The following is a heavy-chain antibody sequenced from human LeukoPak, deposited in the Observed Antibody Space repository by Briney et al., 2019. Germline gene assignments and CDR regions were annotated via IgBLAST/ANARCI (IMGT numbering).Heavy chain of an antibody. J-gene: IGHJ4*02. D-gene: IGHD1-26*01. V-gene: IGHV1-69*13. CDR1: GGTFSNYA. CDR3: AREVSGTYCDY. CDR2: IIPMLGTS. Sequence: SVKVSCKASGGTFSNYAISWVRQAPGQGLEWMGGIIPMLGTSNYAQKFQDRLTITADESTSTAYLELSSLTSADTAVYYCAREVSGTYCDYWGQGPLVTVS.